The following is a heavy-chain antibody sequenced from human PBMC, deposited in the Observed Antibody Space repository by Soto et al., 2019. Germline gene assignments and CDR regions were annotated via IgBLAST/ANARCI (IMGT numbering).Heavy chain of an antibody. Sequence: SVKVSCKTSGFTFSSSAVHWVRQARGHRLQWIGWIDVGSANANYAQMLQERVTISRDMSTSTAYMELSSLRPEDTAVYYCARDYGKKGWFDPWGQGTLVTVSS. CDR2: IDVGSANA. CDR3: ARDYGKKGWFDP. D-gene: IGHD4-17*01. J-gene: IGHJ5*02. V-gene: IGHV1-58*01. CDR1: GFTFSSSA.